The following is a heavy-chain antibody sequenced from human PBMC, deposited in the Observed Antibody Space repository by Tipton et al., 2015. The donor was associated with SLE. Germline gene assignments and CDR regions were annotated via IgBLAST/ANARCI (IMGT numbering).Heavy chain of an antibody. CDR2: ISSSGSTI. J-gene: IGHJ4*02. D-gene: IGHD3-3*02. V-gene: IGHV3-48*03. CDR1: GFTFSSYE. Sequence: GSLRLSCAASGFTFSSYEMNWVRQAPGKGLEWVSYISSSGSTIYYADSVKGRFTISRDNSKNTLYLQMNSLRAEDTAVYYCAKDASTNYFDYWGQGTLVTVSS. CDR3: AKDASTNYFDY.